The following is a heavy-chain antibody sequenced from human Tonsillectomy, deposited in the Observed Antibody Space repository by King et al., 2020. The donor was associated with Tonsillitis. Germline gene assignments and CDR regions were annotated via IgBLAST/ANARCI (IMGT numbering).Heavy chain of an antibody. CDR3: AKVINDSSGYSRERYLDY. CDR1: GFTFSSYT. V-gene: IGHV3-23*04. D-gene: IGHD3-22*01. J-gene: IGHJ4*02. Sequence: VQLVESGGGLVQPGGSLRLSCAASGFTFSSYTMSWVRQAPGKGLEWVSAISGSGGSTYYEDSVKGRFTISRDNSKNTLYLHMNSLRAEDTAVYYCAKVINDSSGYSRERYLDYWGQGTLVTVSS. CDR2: ISGSGGST.